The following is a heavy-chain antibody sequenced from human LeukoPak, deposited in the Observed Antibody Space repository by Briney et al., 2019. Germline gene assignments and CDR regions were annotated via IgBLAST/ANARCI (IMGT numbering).Heavy chain of an antibody. J-gene: IGHJ1*01. CDR2: IYYSGST. D-gene: IGHD6-13*01. CDR1: GGSISSYY. V-gene: IGHV4-59*01. Sequence: SETLSFTCTVSGGSISSYYWSWIRQPPGKGLEWIGYIYYSGSTNYNPSLKSRVTISVDTSKNQFSLKLSSVTAADTAVYYCARGGGGTYSSSWTEQYFQHWGQGTLVTVSS. CDR3: ARGGGGTYSSSWTEQYFQH.